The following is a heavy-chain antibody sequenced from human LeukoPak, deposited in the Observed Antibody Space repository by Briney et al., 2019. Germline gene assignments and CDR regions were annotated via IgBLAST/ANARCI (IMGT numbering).Heavy chain of an antibody. CDR1: GYSISSGYY. Sequence: SETLSLTCTVSGYSISSGYYWGWIRQPPGKGLEWIGSIYHSGSTYYNPSLKSRVTISVDTSKNQFSLKLSSVTAADTAVYYCARDQPYTDVWGKGTTVTVSS. CDR2: IYHSGST. CDR3: ARDQPYTDV. J-gene: IGHJ6*03. V-gene: IGHV4-38-2*02.